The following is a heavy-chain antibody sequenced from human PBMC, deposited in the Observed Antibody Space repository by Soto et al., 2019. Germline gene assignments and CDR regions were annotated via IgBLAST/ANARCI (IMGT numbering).Heavy chain of an antibody. CDR2: IYYSGST. J-gene: IGHJ4*02. D-gene: IGHD3-3*01. CDR3: ARLPYDFWSGYPDY. CDR1: GGSISSSSYY. V-gene: IGHV4-39*01. Sequence: SETLSLTCTVSGGSISSSSYYWGWIRQPPGKGLEWIGSIYYSGSTYYNPSLKSRVTISVDTSKNQFSLKLSSVTAADTAVYYCARLPYDFWSGYPDYWGQGTLVTVSS.